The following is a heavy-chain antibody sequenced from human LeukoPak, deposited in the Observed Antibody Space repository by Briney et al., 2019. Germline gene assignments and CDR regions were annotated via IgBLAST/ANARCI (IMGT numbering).Heavy chain of an antibody. CDR2: ISAYNGNT. Sequence: GASVKVSCKASGYTFTSYGISWVRPAPGQGLEWMGWISAYNGNTNYAQKLQGRVTMTTDTSTSTAYMELTRPRSDDTAVYYCANWRVSSGCDYWGQGTLVTVSS. D-gene: IGHD6-19*01. V-gene: IGHV1-18*01. J-gene: IGHJ4*02. CDR1: GYTFTSYG. CDR3: ANWRVSSGCDY.